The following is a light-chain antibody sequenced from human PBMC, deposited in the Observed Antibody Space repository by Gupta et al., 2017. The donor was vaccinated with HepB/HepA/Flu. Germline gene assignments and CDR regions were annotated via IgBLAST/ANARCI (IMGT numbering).Light chain of an antibody. CDR3: QQYGSSPPT. J-gene: IGKJ1*01. Sequence: EIVLTQSPGTLSLSPGERATLSCRASQSVSSKNLAWYQQKPGQAPRLLTYGASSRATGIPDRFSGSGSGTDFTLTINRLEPEDFAVDYCQQYGSSPPTFGQGTKVEIK. CDR1: QSVSSKN. V-gene: IGKV3-20*01. CDR2: GAS.